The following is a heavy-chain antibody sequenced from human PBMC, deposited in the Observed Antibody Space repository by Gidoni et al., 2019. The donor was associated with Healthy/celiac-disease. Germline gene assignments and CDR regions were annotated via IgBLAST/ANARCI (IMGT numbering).Heavy chain of an antibody. CDR2: IGTAGDP. CDR3: ARGDSSWYGEGAFDI. Sequence: EVQLVESGGGLVQPGGSLRLSCAASGFTFSSYDMHWVRQATGKGLEWVSAIGTAGDPYYPGSVKGRFTITRKNAKNSLYLQMNSLRAGDTAVYYCARGDSSWYGEGAFDIWGQGTMVTVSS. J-gene: IGHJ3*02. V-gene: IGHV3-13*05. CDR1: GFTFSSYD. D-gene: IGHD6-13*01.